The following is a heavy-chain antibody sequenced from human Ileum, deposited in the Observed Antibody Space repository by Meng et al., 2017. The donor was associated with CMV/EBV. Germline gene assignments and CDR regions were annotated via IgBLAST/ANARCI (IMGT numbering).Heavy chain of an antibody. CDR2: ISGSGGST. D-gene: IGHD1-1*01. CDR1: GFTFSSYA. Sequence: GESLKISCAASGFTFSSYAMSWVRQAPGKGLEWVSAISGSGGSTFYADSVKGRFTISRDNSKNTLYLQMDSLRDEDTAIYYCVRQDHNFGFDSWGQGTLVTVSS. J-gene: IGHJ4*02. CDR3: VRQDHNFGFDS. V-gene: IGHV3-23*01.